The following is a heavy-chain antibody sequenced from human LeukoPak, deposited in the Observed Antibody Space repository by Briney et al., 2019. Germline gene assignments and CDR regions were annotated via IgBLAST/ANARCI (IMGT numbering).Heavy chain of an antibody. CDR2: IYYSGST. J-gene: IGHJ4*02. CDR3: ARMSGQWLGSRDYFDY. Sequence: SETLSLTCTVSGGSISTYYWSWIRQPPGKGLEWIGYIYYSGSTNYNPSLKSRVTISVDMSKNQFSLRLNSVTAADTAVYYCARMSGQWLGSRDYFDYWGQGTLVTVSS. CDR1: GGSISTYY. V-gene: IGHV4-59*12. D-gene: IGHD6-19*01.